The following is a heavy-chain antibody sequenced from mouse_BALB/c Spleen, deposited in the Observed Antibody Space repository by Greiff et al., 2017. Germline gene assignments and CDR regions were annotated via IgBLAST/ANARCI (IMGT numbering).Heavy chain of an antibody. J-gene: IGHJ4*01. V-gene: IGHV5-17*02. CDR2: ISSGSSTI. Sequence: EVKLVESGGGLVQPGGSRKLSCAASGFTFSSFGMHWVRQAPEKGLEWVAYISSGSSTIYYADTVKGRFTISRDNPKNTLFLQMTSLRSEDTAMYYCARWGLRRPYYAMDYWGQGTSVTVSS. CDR3: ARWGLRRPYYAMDY. CDR1: GFTFSSFG. D-gene: IGHD2-2*01.